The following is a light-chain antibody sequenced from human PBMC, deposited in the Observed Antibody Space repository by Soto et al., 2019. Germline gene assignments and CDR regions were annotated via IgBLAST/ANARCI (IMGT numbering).Light chain of an antibody. CDR3: SSYAAGSTWV. Sequence: QSVLTQPASVSGSPGQSITISCTGTSRDVGSYDLVSWYQQHPGKAPKLMIYEGTKRPSGVSNRFSGSKSGNTASLTISGLQAEDEADYHCSSYAAGSTWVIGGGTKLTVL. CDR1: SRDVGSYDL. CDR2: EGT. V-gene: IGLV2-23*01. J-gene: IGLJ3*02.